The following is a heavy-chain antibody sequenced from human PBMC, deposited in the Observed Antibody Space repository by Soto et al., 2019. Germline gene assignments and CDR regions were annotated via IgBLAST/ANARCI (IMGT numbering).Heavy chain of an antibody. Sequence: EVQLVESGGGLIQPGGSLRLSCVASGFTVSSDYMSWVRQAPGKGLEWVSLLYSSGNTYYTDSVKGRFTISRDNSKNTLYLQMNTLRAEDTAVYYCARSRDRVSLIITWGQGTLVTVSS. CDR1: GFTVSSDY. J-gene: IGHJ4*02. D-gene: IGHD1-20*01. CDR3: ARSRDRVSLIIT. CDR2: LYSSGNT. V-gene: IGHV3-53*01.